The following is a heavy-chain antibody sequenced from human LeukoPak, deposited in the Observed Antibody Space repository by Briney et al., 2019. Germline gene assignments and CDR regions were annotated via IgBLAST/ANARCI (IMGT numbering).Heavy chain of an antibody. D-gene: IGHD6-19*01. CDR3: ARSSGWLPDYFDY. V-gene: IGHV3-23*01. CDR2: ISGSGGST. Sequence: HPGGSLRLSCAASGFTFSSYAMSWVRQAPGKGLEWVSAISGSGGSTYYADSVKGRFTISRDNSKNTLYLQVNSLRAEDTAVYYCARSSGWLPDYFDYWGQGTLVTVSS. CDR1: GFTFSSYA. J-gene: IGHJ4*02.